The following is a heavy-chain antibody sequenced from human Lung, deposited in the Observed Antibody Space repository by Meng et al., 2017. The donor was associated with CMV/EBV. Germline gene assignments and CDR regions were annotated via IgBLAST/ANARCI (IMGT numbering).Heavy chain of an antibody. CDR2: ISISRAYM. J-gene: IGHJ3*02. CDR1: GFTFSGYS. Sequence: GESXKISCAASGFTFSGYSMHWVRQAPGKGLEWVSSISISRAYMLYADSVKGRFTISRDNAKNSLYLQINSLRAEDTAVYYCARGYTGGELAAAFDIWGQETTV. CDR3: ARGYTGGELAAAFDI. V-gene: IGHV3-21*01. D-gene: IGHD3-16*01.